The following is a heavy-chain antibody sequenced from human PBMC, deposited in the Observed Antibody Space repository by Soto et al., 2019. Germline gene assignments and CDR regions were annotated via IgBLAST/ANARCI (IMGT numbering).Heavy chain of an antibody. D-gene: IGHD1-26*01. CDR3: ARDDEDGSVCDLGY. V-gene: IGHV3-30-3*01. CDR2: ISHDGNSK. J-gene: IGHJ4*02. Sequence: QVQLVESGGGVVQPGRSLRLSCAASGFTFSSHIMHWVRQTPGKGLEWLTFISHDGNSKYYADSVMGRFTVSRDNSENTLYLQMDSLRAEDTPVYYCARDDEDGSVCDLGYWGQGTLVTVSS. CDR1: GFTFSSHI.